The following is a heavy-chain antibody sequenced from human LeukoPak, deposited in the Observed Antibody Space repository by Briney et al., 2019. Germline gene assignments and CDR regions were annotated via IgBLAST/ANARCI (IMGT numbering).Heavy chain of an antibody. CDR3: ARVVGGIVGATSPYFDY. Sequence: GGSLRLSCAASGFTFSSYAMHWVRQAPGKGLEWVAVISYDGSNKYYADSVKGRFTISRDNSKNTLYLQMNSLRAEDTAVYYCARVVGGIVGATSPYFDYWGQGTLVTVSS. CDR2: ISYDGSNK. D-gene: IGHD1-26*01. V-gene: IGHV3-30*04. CDR1: GFTFSSYA. J-gene: IGHJ4*02.